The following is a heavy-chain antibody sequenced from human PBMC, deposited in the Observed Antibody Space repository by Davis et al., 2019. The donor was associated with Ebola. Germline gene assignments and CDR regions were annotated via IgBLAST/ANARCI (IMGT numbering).Heavy chain of an antibody. CDR3: ARATGGDY. V-gene: IGHV3-7*01. J-gene: IGHJ4*02. Sequence: GESLKISCAASGFTFSSYWMSWVRQAPGKGLEWVANIKQDGSKKYYADSVKGRFTISRDNSKNTLYLQINSLRAEDTAVYYCARATGGDYWGQGTLVTVSS. CDR2: IKQDGSKK. D-gene: IGHD3-16*01. CDR1: GFTFSSYW.